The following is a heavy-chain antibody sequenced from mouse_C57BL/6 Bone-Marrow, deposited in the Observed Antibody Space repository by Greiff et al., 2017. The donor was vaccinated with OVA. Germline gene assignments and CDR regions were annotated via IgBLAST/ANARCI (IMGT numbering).Heavy chain of an antibody. CDR1: GYTFTSYW. V-gene: IGHV1-7*01. CDR3: ASGDMGPLYFDY. CDR2: INPSSGYT. D-gene: IGHD3-3*01. Sequence: QVHVKQSGAELAKPGASVKLSCKASGYTFTSYWMHWVKQRPGQGLEWIGYINPSSGYTKYNQKFKDKATLTADKSSSTAYMQLSSLTYEDSAVYYCASGDMGPLYFDYWGQGTTLTVSS. J-gene: IGHJ2*01.